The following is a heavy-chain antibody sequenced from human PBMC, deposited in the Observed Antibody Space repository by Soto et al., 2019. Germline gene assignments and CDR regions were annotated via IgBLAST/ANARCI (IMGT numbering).Heavy chain of an antibody. CDR1: GGSISSFY. CDR3: ARLTYYDYTGYFYX. CDR2: VYHSGYT. V-gene: IGHV4-59*01. Sequence: SETLSLTFTVSGGSISSFYWSWIRQPPGRGLEWILYVYHSGYTSYNPDLKSRVSISVDTSKSRFSLKVTSVTAADTAVYFCARLTYYDYTGYFYXWGQGTLVTVSX. J-gene: IGHJ4*02. D-gene: IGHD3-22*01.